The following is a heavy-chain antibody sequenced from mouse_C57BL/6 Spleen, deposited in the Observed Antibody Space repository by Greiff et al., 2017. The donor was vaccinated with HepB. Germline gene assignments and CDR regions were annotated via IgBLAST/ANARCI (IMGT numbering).Heavy chain of an antibody. CDR3: ARGGYYGSNWYFDV. CDR2: IDPSDSYT. D-gene: IGHD1-1*01. J-gene: IGHJ1*03. CDR1: GYTFTSYW. Sequence: QVQLQQPGAELVMPGASVKLSCKASGYTFTSYWMRWVKQRPGQGLEWIGEIDPSDSYTNYNQKFKGKSTLTVDKSSSTAYMQLSSLTSEDSAVYYCARGGYYGSNWYFDVWGTGTTVTVSS. V-gene: IGHV1-69*01.